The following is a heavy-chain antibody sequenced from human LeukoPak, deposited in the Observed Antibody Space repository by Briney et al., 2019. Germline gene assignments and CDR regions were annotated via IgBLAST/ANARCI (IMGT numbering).Heavy chain of an antibody. CDR1: EFTVNTNY. CDR3: ARGLGSLDY. J-gene: IGHJ4*02. CDR2: IYSSGGT. V-gene: IGHV3-53*01. D-gene: IGHD7-27*01. Sequence: GGSLRLSCAASEFTVNTNYINRVRQAPGKGLEWVSVIYSSGGTYYIDSVKGRFTISRDISKNTLYLQMNSLRVEDTAVYYCARGLGSLDYWGQGTLVTVSS.